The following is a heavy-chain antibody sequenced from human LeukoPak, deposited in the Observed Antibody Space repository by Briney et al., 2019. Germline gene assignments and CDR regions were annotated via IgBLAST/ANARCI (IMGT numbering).Heavy chain of an antibody. V-gene: IGHV3-23*01. CDR2: ISGSGGST. J-gene: IGHJ4*02. Sequence: GGSLRLSCAASGFTFSSYAMSWVRQAPGKGLEWVSAISGSGGSTYYADSMKGRFTISRDNSKNTLYLQMNSLRAEDTAVYYCAKCITIFGVVDFSFDYWGQGTLVTVSS. CDR1: GFTFSSYA. CDR3: AKCITIFGVVDFSFDY. D-gene: IGHD3-3*01.